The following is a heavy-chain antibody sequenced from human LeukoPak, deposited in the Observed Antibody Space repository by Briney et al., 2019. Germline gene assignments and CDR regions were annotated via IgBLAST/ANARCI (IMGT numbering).Heavy chain of an antibody. CDR2: INPSGGST. D-gene: IGHD1-26*01. J-gene: IGHJ4*02. V-gene: IGHV1-46*01. Sequence: ASVKVSCKASGYTFTSYYMHWVRQAPGQGLEWMGVINPSGGSTSYAQKLQGRVTITTDESTSTAYMELSSLRAEDTAVYYCARDRASGPAYYFDYWGQGTLVTVSS. CDR1: GYTFTSYY. CDR3: ARDRASGPAYYFDY.